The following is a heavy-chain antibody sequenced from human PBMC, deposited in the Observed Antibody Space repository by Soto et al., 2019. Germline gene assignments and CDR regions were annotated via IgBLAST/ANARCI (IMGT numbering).Heavy chain of an antibody. J-gene: IGHJ4*02. CDR3: ASKHSSRAFDY. D-gene: IGHD6-13*01. CDR1: GFTFSSYW. CDR2: INSDGSGT. V-gene: IGHV3-74*03. Sequence: GGSLRLSCAASGFTFSSYWMHWVRQVPGKGLVWVSRINSDGSGTTYADFVKGRFTITRDNAKNTLYLQMNSLRVEDTAVYYCASKHSSRAFDYWGQGTLVTVSS.